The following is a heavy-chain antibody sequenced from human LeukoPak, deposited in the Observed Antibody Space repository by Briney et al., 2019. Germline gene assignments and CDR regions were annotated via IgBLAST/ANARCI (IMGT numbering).Heavy chain of an antibody. D-gene: IGHD3-22*01. Sequence: SETLSLTCTVSGGSVSSGSYYWNWIRQPPGKVLEWIGYIYYSGSTNYNPSLKSRVTISVDTSKNQFSLKLSSVTAADTAVYYCARGQGDSSGYCLDYWGQGTLVTVSS. CDR1: GGSVSSGSYY. J-gene: IGHJ4*02. CDR2: IYYSGST. V-gene: IGHV4-61*01. CDR3: ARGQGDSSGYCLDY.